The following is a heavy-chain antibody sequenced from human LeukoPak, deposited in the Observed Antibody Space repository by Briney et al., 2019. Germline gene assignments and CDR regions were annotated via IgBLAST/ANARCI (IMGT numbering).Heavy chain of an antibody. CDR3: ASRTVTTYYYFDY. CDR2: IYTSGST. V-gene: IGHV4-61*02. D-gene: IGHD4-17*01. Sequence: SETLSLTCTVSGGSISSGSYYWSWIRQPAGKGLEWIGRIYTSGSTNYNPSLKSRVTISVDTSKNQFSLKLSSVTAADTAVYYCASRTVTTYYYFDYWGQGTLATVSS. J-gene: IGHJ4*02. CDR1: GGSISSGSYY.